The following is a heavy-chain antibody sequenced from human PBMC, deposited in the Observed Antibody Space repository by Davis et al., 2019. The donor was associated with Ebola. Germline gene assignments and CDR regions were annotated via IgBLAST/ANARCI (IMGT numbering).Heavy chain of an antibody. V-gene: IGHV4-59*01. CDR1: GGSISSYY. J-gene: IGHJ4*02. D-gene: IGHD1-26*01. CDR2: IYYSGST. Sequence: PSETLSLTCTVSGGSISSYYWSWIRQPPGKGLEWIGYIYYSGSTNYNPSLKSRVTISVDTSKNQFSLKLSSVTAADTAVYYCARDGVGAGSYWGQGTLVTVSS. CDR3: ARDGVGAGSY.